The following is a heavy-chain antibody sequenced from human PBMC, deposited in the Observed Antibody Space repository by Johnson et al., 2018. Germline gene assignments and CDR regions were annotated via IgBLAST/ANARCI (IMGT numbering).Heavy chain of an antibody. V-gene: IGHV3-48*02. CDR2: ISSSSSTI. CDR1: GFTFSSYG. Sequence: VQLVQSGGGVVQPGRSLRLSCAASGFTFSSYGMHWVRQAPGKGLEWVSYISSSSSTIYYADSVKGRFTISRDNAKNSLYLQMNSLRDEDTAVYYCARDRGYSYGYGWLDPWGQGTLVTVSS. D-gene: IGHD5-18*01. CDR3: ARDRGYSYGYGWLDP. J-gene: IGHJ5*02.